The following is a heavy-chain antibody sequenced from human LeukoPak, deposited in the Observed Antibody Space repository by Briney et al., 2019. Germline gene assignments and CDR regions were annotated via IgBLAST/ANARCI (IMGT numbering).Heavy chain of an antibody. D-gene: IGHD6-19*01. J-gene: IGHJ3*02. CDR1: GFTVSSNY. Sequence: GGSLRLSCAASGFTVSSNYMHWVRQAPGKGLEWVSVIYTGGSTNYADSVKGRFSTSRDNSKNTLYLQMNSLRAEDTAVYYCARGSSERAFDIWGQGTMVFIAS. CDR3: ARGSSERAFDI. V-gene: IGHV3-66*01. CDR2: IYTGGST.